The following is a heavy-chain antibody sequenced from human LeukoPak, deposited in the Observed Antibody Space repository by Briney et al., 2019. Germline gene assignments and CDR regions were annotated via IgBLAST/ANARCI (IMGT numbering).Heavy chain of an antibody. CDR3: ARVRDSSGWLLFDY. CDR1: GFTFSSYA. CDR2: ISYDGSNK. V-gene: IGHV3-30-3*01. D-gene: IGHD6-19*01. J-gene: IGHJ4*02. Sequence: PGGSLRLSCAASGFTFSSYAMHWVRQAPGKGLEWVAVISYDGSNKYYADSVKGRFTISRDNSKNTLYLQMNSLRAEDTAVYYCARVRDSSGWLLFDYWGQGTLVTVSS.